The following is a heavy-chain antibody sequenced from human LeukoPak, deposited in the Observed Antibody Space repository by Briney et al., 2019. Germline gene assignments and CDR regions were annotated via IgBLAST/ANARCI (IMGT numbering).Heavy chain of an antibody. CDR1: GYTFTGYY. J-gene: IGHJ4*02. V-gene: IGHV1-2*06. CDR2: IDPNSGGI. CDR3: ARDSRASGDY. Sequence: ASVKVSCKPSGYTFTGYYLHWVRQAPGQGLEWMGRIDPNSGGIKYAQKFQGRVTMTRDTAISTAYMDLSRLTSDDTAVYYCARDSRASGDYWGQGTLVTVSS.